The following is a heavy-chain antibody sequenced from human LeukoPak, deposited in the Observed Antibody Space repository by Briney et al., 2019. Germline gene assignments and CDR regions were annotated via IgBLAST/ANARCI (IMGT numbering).Heavy chain of an antibody. D-gene: IGHD6-13*01. V-gene: IGHV3-30*18. Sequence: GGSLRLSCAASGLTFSSYGMHWVRQAPGKGLEWVAVISYDGSNNYYADSVKGRFTISRDNSKNTLYLQMNSLRAEDTAVYYCAKGSGFRWPQQLANYFDYWGQGTLVTVSS. CDR3: AKGSGFRWPQQLANYFDY. J-gene: IGHJ4*02. CDR2: ISYDGSNN. CDR1: GLTFSSYG.